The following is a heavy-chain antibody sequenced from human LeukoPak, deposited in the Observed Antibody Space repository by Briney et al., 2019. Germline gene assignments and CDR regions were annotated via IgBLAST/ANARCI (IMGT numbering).Heavy chain of an antibody. CDR1: GFTVSSNY. CDR3: AGPFYYDFWGGLGY. V-gene: IGHV3-53*01. J-gene: IGHJ4*02. CDR2: IYSGGST. D-gene: IGHD3-3*01. Sequence: GGSLRLSCAASGFTVSSNYMSWVRQAPGKGLEWVSVIYSGGSTYYADSVKGRFTISRDNSKNTLYLQMNSLRAEDTAVYYCAGPFYYDFWGGLGYWGQGTLVTVSS.